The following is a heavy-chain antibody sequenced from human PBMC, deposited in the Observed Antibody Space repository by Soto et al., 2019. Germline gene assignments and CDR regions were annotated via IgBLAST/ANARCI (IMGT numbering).Heavy chain of an antibody. J-gene: IGHJ4*02. V-gene: IGHV3-21*01. CDR3: AREMVGFNHYFDF. Sequence: PGGSLRLSCAASGFPFSSYTMNWVRQAPGKGLECVSSISSTSGYIYYADSVEGRFTISRDNAKNSLDLQMNSLRAEDTGVYYCAREMVGFNHYFDFWGQGTLVTVSS. CDR1: GFPFSSYT. CDR2: ISSTSGYI. D-gene: IGHD1-26*01.